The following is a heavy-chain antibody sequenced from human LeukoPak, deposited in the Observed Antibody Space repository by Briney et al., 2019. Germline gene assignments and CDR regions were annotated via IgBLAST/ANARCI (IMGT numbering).Heavy chain of an antibody. J-gene: IGHJ4*02. CDR3: ARLDTAMAG. CDR1: GGTFSSYA. V-gene: IGHV1-69*10. D-gene: IGHD5-18*01. CDR2: IIHILGIA. Sequence: GASVTVSCMACGGTFSSYAISWVRQAPGQGLEWMGGIIHILGIANYAQKFQGRVTITADKSTSTAYMELSSLRSEDTAVYYCARLDTAMAGWGQGTLVTVSS.